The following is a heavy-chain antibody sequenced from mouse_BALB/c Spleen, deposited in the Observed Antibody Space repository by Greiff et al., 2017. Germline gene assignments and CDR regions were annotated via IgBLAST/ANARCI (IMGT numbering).Heavy chain of an antibody. CDR3: ARNYGNYDWFAY. CDR1: GFTFSSFG. Sequence: VQLKESGGGLVQPGGSRKLSCAASGFTFSSFGMHWVRQAPEKGLEWVAYISSGSSTIYYADTVKGRFTISRDNPKNTLFLQMTSLRSEDTAMYYCARNYGNYDWFAYWGQGTTLTVSS. CDR2: ISSGSSTI. J-gene: IGHJ2*01. V-gene: IGHV5-17*02. D-gene: IGHD2-1*01.